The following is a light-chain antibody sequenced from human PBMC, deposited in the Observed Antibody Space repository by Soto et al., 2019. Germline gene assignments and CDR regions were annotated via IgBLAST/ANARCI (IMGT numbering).Light chain of an antibody. V-gene: IGLV2-14*01. CDR2: EVS. Sequence: QSALTQPASVSGSPGQSITISCTGTSSDVGGYNSVCWYQQHPGKAPKLMIYEVSNRPSGVSNRFSGSKSGNTASLTISGLQAEDEADYYCSSYTSSTTYVFGTGTKLTVL. CDR3: SSYTSSTTYV. CDR1: SSDVGGYNS. J-gene: IGLJ1*01.